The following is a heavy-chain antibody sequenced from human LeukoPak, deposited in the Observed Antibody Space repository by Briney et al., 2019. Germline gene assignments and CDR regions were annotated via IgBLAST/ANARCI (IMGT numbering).Heavy chain of an antibody. V-gene: IGHV3-23*01. J-gene: IGHJ3*01. CDR2: ISGHAGST. CDR1: GFTFSSYA. D-gene: IGHD2-2*01. Sequence: GGSLRLSCAASGFTFSSYAMSWVRQAPGKGLDWVSAISGHAGSTYYADSVKGRFTMSRDNSKNTLYLEMNSLRAEDTAVYYCAKDIVVVPAASNAFDVWGQGTRVTVSS. CDR3: AKDIVVVPAASNAFDV.